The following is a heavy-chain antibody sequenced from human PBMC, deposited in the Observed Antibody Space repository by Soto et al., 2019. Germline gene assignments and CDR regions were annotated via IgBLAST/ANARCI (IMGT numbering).Heavy chain of an antibody. Sequence: PGGSLRLSCAASGFTFNYYAMNWVRLAPGQGLEWVSSITSSTSYIYYADSVKGRFTISRDNAKNSLYLQMNSLRAEDTAVYYCARGVKYAFDIWGQGTMVTVSS. J-gene: IGHJ3*02. CDR2: ITSSTSYI. CDR3: ARGVKYAFDI. CDR1: GFTFNYYA. V-gene: IGHV3-21*01.